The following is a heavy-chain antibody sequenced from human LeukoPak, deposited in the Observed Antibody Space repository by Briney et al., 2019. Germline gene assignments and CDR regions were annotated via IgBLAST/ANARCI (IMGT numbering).Heavy chain of an antibody. D-gene: IGHD6-19*01. J-gene: IGHJ5*02. V-gene: IGHV1-8*01. Sequence: ASVKVSCKASGYTFTSYDINWVRQATGQGLEWMGWMNPNSGNTGYAQKFQGRVTMTRNTSISTAYMELSSLRSEDTAVYYCARGVSSGWYLMAPNWFDPWGQGTLVTVS. CDR3: ARGVSSGWYLMAPNWFDP. CDR2: MNPNSGNT. CDR1: GYTFTSYD.